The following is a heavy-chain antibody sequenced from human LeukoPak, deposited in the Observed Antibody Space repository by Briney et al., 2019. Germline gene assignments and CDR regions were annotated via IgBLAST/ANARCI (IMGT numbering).Heavy chain of an antibody. J-gene: IGHJ4*02. CDR3: AKVYCGGDCYSGPLDY. V-gene: IGHV3-23*01. Sequence: GGSLRPSCAASGFTFSSYAMSWVRQAPGKGLEWVSAISGSGGSTYYADSVKGRFTISRDNSKNTLYLQMNSLRAEDTAVYYCAKVYCGGDCYSGPLDYWGQGTLVTVSS. CDR2: ISGSGGST. CDR1: GFTFSSYA. D-gene: IGHD2-21*02.